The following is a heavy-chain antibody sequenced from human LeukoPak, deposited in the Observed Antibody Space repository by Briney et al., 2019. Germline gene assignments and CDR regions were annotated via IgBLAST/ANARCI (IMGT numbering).Heavy chain of an antibody. V-gene: IGHV1-69*04. CDR1: GGTFSSYA. J-gene: IGHJ4*02. CDR3: AGERSGSSGEFDY. D-gene: IGHD1-26*01. Sequence: GASVKVSCKASGGTFSSYAISWVRQAPGQGLEWMGRIIPILGIANYAQKFQGRVTITADKSTSTAYMELSSLSSEDTAVYYCAGERSGSSGEFDYWGQGTLVTVSA. CDR2: IIPILGIA.